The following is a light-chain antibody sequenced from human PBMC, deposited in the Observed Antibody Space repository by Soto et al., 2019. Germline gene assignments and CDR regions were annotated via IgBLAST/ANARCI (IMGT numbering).Light chain of an antibody. Sequence: QSVLTQPASVSGSPGQSITISCSATSSDIGGFNYVSWFQQHPGKVPKLIIYEVSNRPSGVSSRFSGSRSGKTASLTISGLQAEDEADYYCSSYTSISTYVFGTGTKLTVL. V-gene: IGLV2-14*01. J-gene: IGLJ1*01. CDR3: SSYTSISTYV. CDR2: EVS. CDR1: SSDIGGFNY.